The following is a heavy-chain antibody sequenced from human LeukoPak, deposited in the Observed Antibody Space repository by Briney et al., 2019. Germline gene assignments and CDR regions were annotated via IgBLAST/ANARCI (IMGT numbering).Heavy chain of an antibody. CDR2: IYTSGST. D-gene: IGHD6-13*01. V-gene: IGHV4-4*07. CDR1: GGSISSYY. Sequence: SETLSLTCTVSGGSISSYYWGWIRQPAGKGLEWIGRIYTSGSTNYNPSLKSRVTMSVDTSKNQFSLKLSSVTAADTAVYYCARAFSSWEPPYYYYYYMDVWGKGTTVTVSS. J-gene: IGHJ6*03. CDR3: ARAFSSWEPPYYYYYYMDV.